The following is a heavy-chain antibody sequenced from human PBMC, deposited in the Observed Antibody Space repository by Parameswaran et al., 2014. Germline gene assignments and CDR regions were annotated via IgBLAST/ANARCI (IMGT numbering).Heavy chain of an antibody. CDR3: ARHGHCSSTSCYFDWFDP. Sequence: RWIRQPPGKGLEWMGRIDPSDSYTNYSPSFQGHVTISADKSISTAYLQWSSLKASDTAMYYCARHGHCSSTSCYFDWFDPWGQGTLVTVSS. V-gene: IGHV5-10-1*01. J-gene: IGHJ5*02. CDR2: IDPSDSYT. D-gene: IGHD2-2*03.